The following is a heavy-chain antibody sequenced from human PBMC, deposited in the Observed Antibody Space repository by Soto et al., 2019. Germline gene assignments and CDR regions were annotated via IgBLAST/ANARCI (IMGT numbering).Heavy chain of an antibody. J-gene: IGHJ4*02. V-gene: IGHV3-30*04. CDR2: ISYDGMNK. CDR1: GFSFSDHA. CDR3: ARDTIGSGGGYIDD. Sequence: QVQLVESGGGVVQPGRSLRLSCAASGFSFSDHALHWVRQAPGKGLEWVAVISYDGMNKRYADSVKGRFTISRDNSKNMLNLQVNSLRVEDTAVFYCARDTIGSGGGYIDDWGQGTLVTVSS. D-gene: IGHD3-10*01.